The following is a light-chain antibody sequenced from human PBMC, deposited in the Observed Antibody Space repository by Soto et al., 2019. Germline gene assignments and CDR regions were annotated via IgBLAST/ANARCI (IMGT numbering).Light chain of an antibody. J-gene: IGKJ3*01. V-gene: IGKV3-20*01. Sequence: ESVLTQSPGTLSLSPGERATLSCRASQSVSSNYLAWYQQKPGQAPRLLIYGASSRATDIPDRFSGSGSGTDFTLAISSLEPEDFAVYYCEQHGSSPSFAFGRGTKVDLK. CDR3: EQHGSSPSFA. CDR1: QSVSSNY. CDR2: GAS.